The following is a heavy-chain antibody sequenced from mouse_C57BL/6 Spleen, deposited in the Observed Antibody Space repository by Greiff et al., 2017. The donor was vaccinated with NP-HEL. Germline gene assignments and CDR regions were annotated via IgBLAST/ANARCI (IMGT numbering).Heavy chain of an antibody. V-gene: IGHV2-6*01. CDR3: ASLDYGSRETWYFDV. J-gene: IGHJ1*03. CDR2: IWGVGST. D-gene: IGHD1-1*01. CDR1: GFSLTSYG. Sequence: QVQLQQSGPGLVAPSQSLSITCTVSGFSLTSYGVDWVRQSPGKGLEWLGVIWGVGSTNYNSALKSRLSISKDNSKSQVFLKMNSLQTDDTAMYYCASLDYGSRETWYFDVWGTGTTVTVSS.